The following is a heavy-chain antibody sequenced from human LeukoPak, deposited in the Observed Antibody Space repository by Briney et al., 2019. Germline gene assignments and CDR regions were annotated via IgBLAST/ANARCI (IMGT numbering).Heavy chain of an antibody. D-gene: IGHD2-2*01. CDR1: GYTFLDYY. J-gene: IGHJ5*02. CDR2: INPNSGGT. Sequence: ASVKVSCKASGYTFLDYYMHWVRQAPGQGLEWMGWINPNSGGTNYAQKFHGRVTVTRDTSISTVYMDLSGLRSDGTAMYYCARVRPCTTATCYRWFDPWGQGTLVTVSS. V-gene: IGHV1-2*02. CDR3: ARVRPCTTATCYRWFDP.